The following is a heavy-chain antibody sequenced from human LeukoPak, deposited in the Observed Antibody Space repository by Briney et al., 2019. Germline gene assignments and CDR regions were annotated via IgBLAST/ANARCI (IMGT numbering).Heavy chain of an antibody. J-gene: IGHJ6*02. CDR1: GFTFSSFA. V-gene: IGHV3-30-3*01. Sequence: GGSLRLSCAAPGFTFSSFAMHWVRQAPGKGLEWVAVISYDGNNNYYADSVRGRFTISRDNSKNTVNLQVNSLRPEDTAVYYCAREQLYSGYYGLDVWGQGTTLTVSS. CDR2: ISYDGNNN. D-gene: IGHD2-21*01. CDR3: AREQLYSGYYGLDV.